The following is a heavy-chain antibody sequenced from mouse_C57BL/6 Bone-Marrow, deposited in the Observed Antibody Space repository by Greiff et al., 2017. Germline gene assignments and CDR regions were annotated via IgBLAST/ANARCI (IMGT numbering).Heavy chain of an antibody. D-gene: IGHD2-4*01. CDR1: GYAFSSSW. V-gene: IGHV1-82*01. CDR2: IDPGGGDT. Sequence: VQLQQSGPELVKPGASVKISCKASGYAFSSSWMNWVKQRPGKGLEWIGRIDPGGGDTNYNGKFKGKATLTADKSSSTAYMQIRSLTSEDCAVYVCARATESYYDYDGNFDYWGQGTTLTGAS. J-gene: IGHJ2*01. CDR3: ARATESYYDYDGNFDY.